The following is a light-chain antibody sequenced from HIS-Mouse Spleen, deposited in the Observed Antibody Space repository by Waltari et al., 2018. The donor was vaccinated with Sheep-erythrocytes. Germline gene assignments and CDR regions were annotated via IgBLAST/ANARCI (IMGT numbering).Light chain of an antibody. CDR1: ALPKQY. CDR2: KDS. Sequence: SYELTQPPSVSVSPGQTARITCSGDALPKQYAYWYQQKPGQAPVLVIVKDSERPSGIPERFSGSSSGTTVTLTISGVQAEDEADYYCQSADSSGTYPVFGGGTKLTVL. V-gene: IGLV3-25*03. CDR3: QSADSSGTYPV. J-gene: IGLJ2*01.